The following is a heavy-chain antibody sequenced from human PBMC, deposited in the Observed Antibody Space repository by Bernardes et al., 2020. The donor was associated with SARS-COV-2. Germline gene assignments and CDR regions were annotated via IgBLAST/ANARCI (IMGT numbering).Heavy chain of an antibody. Sequence: GGSLRLSCAASGFTFSSYWMSWVRQAPGKGLEWVANIKGDGSQRSSVDSVRGRFTISRDNANNILYLQMNNLRPEDTAVYFCARDGYSREGHNQAYDLWGQGTMVTVSS. J-gene: IGHJ3*01. D-gene: IGHD5-18*01. CDR1: GFTFSSYW. CDR3: ARDGYSREGHNQAYDL. V-gene: IGHV3-7*01. CDR2: IKGDGSQR.